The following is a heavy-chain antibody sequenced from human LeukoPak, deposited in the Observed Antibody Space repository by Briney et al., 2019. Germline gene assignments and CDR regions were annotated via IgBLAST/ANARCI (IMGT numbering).Heavy chain of an antibody. J-gene: IGHJ4*02. D-gene: IGHD2-2*02. CDR3: AREGIQYCSSISCYIVDY. Sequence: ASVKVSCKASGYTFISYGISWVRQAPGQGLEWMGWISTYNGNTNYAQKFQGRVTMTTDTSTSTAYMELRSLRSDDTAMYYCAREGIQYCSSISCYIVDYWGQGTLVTVSS. CDR2: ISTYNGNT. V-gene: IGHV1-18*01. CDR1: GYTFISYG.